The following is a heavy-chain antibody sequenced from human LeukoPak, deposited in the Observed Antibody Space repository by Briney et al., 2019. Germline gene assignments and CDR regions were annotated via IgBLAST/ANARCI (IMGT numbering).Heavy chain of an antibody. V-gene: IGHV3-23*01. J-gene: IGHJ4*02. CDR3: AKMVREFYTISYYFDY. Sequence: GGSLRLSCAASGFTFSGYDMNWVRQAPGKGLEWVGGISGSGAGTYYADSVKGLFTISRDNSKNTLYLQMNSLRADDTAVYYCAKMVREFYTISYYFDYWGQGTLVTVSS. CDR1: GFTFSGYD. CDR2: ISGSGAGT. D-gene: IGHD2-8*01.